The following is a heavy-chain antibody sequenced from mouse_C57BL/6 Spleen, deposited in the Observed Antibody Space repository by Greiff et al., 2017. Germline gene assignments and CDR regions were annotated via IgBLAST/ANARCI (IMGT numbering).Heavy chain of an antibody. J-gene: IGHJ4*01. Sequence: QVQLKQPGAELVKPGASVKLSCKASGYTFTSYWMHWVKQRPGRGLEWIGRIDPNSGGTKYNEKFKSKATLTVDKPSSTAYMQLSSLTSEDSAVYYCARAVTVSSYYAMDYWGQGTSVTVSS. CDR3: ARAVTVSSYYAMDY. V-gene: IGHV1-72*01. D-gene: IGHD2-2*01. CDR1: GYTFTSYW. CDR2: IDPNSGGT.